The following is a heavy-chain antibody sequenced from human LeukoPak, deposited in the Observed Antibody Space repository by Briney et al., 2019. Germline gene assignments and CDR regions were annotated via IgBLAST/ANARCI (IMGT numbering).Heavy chain of an antibody. D-gene: IGHD3-10*01. CDR1: GFTFSSCS. Sequence: PGGSLRLSCAASGFTFSSCSMNWVRQAPRKGLEWVSYISSSSSTIYYADSVKGRFTISRDNAKNSLYLQMNSLRAEDTAVYYCARDLYGSGIVIDYWGQGTLVTVSS. CDR2: ISSSSSTI. J-gene: IGHJ4*02. V-gene: IGHV3-48*01. CDR3: ARDLYGSGIVIDY.